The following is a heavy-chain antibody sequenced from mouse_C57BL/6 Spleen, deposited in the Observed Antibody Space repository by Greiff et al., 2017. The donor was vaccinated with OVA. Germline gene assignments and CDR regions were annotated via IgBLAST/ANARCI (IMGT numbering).Heavy chain of an antibody. CDR3: ARAADWDGYFGV. J-gene: IGHJ1*03. D-gene: IGHD4-1*01. CDR1: GYTFTSYW. V-gene: IGHV1-64*01. CDR2: IHPNSGST. Sequence: QVQLQQPGAELVKPGASVKLSCKASGYTFTSYWMHWVKQRPGQGLEWIGMIHPNSGSTNYNEKFKSKATLTVDKSSSTAYMQLSSLTSEDSAVYYCARAADWDGYFGVWGTGTTVTVSS.